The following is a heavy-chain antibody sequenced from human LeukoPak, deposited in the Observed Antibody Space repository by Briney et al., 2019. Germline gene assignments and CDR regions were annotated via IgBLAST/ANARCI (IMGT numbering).Heavy chain of an antibody. CDR1: GFIFTHYG. CDR2: LISSGAST. CDR3: AELGITMIGGV. J-gene: IGHJ6*04. V-gene: IGHV3-23*01. Sequence: PGGTLRLSCAASGFIFTHYGMNWVRQAPGKGLEWVAGLISSGASTYYADSVKGRFTISRDNAKNSLYLQMNSLRAEDTAVYYCAELGITMIGGVWGKGTTVTISS. D-gene: IGHD3-10*02.